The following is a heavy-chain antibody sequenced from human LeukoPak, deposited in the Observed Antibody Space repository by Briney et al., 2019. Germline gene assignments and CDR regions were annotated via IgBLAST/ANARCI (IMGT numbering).Heavy chain of an antibody. V-gene: IGHV3-7*01. CDR3: ASDQASDTFTIPSGC. CDR1: GFTFSNFW. Sequence: GGSLRLSCAASGFTFSNFWISWVRQAPGKGLEWVANIKQDGSETYYVDSVKGRFTISRDNTKNSLYLQMNSLRAEDTAVYYCASDQASDTFTIPSGCWGQGTLVTVSS. D-gene: IGHD3-9*01. J-gene: IGHJ4*02. CDR2: IKQDGSET.